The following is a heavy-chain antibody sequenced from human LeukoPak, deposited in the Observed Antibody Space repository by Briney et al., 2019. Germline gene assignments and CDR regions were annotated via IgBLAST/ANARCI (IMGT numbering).Heavy chain of an antibody. CDR2: IYSGGSP. J-gene: IGHJ4*02. V-gene: IGHV3-53*01. CDR3: ARDGVRAGGNRGVVFDY. Sequence: GGSLRLSCAASGFTVSSNYMSWVRQAPGKGLEWVSVIYSGGSPYYADSVKGRFTISRDNSKNTPYLQMNSLRAEDTAVYYCARDGVRAGGNRGVVFDYWGQGTLVTASS. CDR1: GFTVSSNY. D-gene: IGHD4-23*01.